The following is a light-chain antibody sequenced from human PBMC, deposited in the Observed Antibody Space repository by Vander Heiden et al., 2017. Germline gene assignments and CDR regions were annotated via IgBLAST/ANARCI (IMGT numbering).Light chain of an antibody. CDR1: SSDVGGYNY. CDR3: SSYSSSSTLVL. V-gene: IGLV2-14*01. Sequence: QSALTQPASVSGSPGPSITLSCTGTSSDVGGYNYVSWYQQHPGKAPKLMIYEVSNRPSGVSNRFSASKSGNTASLTISGLQAEDEADYYCSSYSSSSTLVLFGGGTKLTVL. CDR2: EVS. J-gene: IGLJ2*01.